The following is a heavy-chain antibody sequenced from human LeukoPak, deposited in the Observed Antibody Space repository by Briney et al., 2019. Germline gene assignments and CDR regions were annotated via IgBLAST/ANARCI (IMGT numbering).Heavy chain of an antibody. V-gene: IGHV3-21*01. CDR1: GYSFSTHG. CDR2: IRSTSSYI. D-gene: IGHD4-17*01. J-gene: IGHJ4*02. Sequence: GRSRRLYCDTSGYSFSTHGMSWVRQAPGKWLECVSSIRSTSSYIYYADSVKGRFTISRDNAKNSKYLQMNSLRAEDTAVYDCERDTVTSASGFDYWGQGTLVTVSS. CDR3: ERDTVTSASGFDY.